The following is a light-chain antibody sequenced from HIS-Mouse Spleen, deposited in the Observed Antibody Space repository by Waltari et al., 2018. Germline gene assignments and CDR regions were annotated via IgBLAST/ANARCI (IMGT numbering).Light chain of an antibody. CDR1: ALSKKY. J-gene: IGLJ2*01. V-gene: IGLV3-10*01. CDR2: EDS. Sequence: SYELTQPPPVSVSPGQTARITCSGDALSKKYAYWYQQKSGQAPVLVIYEDSNRPSGIPERFSGSSSGTMATLTISGAQVEDEADYYCYSTDSSGNHRVFGGGTKLTVL. CDR3: YSTDSSGNHRV.